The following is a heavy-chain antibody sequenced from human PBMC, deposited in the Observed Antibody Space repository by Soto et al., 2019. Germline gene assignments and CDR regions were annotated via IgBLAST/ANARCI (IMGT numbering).Heavy chain of an antibody. CDR2: ISAYNGNT. V-gene: IGHV1-18*01. Sequence: QVQLVQSGAEVKKPGASVKVSCKASGYTFTSYGISWVRQAPGQGLEWMGWISAYNGNTNYAQKLQGRVTMTTDTSTSTAYMELRSLRSDDTAVYYCARDLSMTTVTTYPSNWFDPWGQGTLVTVSS. D-gene: IGHD4-17*01. J-gene: IGHJ5*02. CDR1: GYTFTSYG. CDR3: ARDLSMTTVTTYPSNWFDP.